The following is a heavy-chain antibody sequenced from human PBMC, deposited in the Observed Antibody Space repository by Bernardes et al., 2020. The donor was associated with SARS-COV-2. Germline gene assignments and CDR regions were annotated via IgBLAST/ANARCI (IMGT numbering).Heavy chain of an antibody. CDR3: AREWEDYTSSLFDY. Sequence: RGSLRLSCAASGFTFRTFAMHWVRQVPGQGLEWVAIISYDGTTQYNTDSVKGRFTISRDNSKNTLFLQMNSLTTEDTAFYYCAREWEDYTSSLFDYWGQGTRVTVSS. D-gene: IGHD4-4*01. CDR1: GFTFRTFA. CDR2: ISYDGTTQ. J-gene: IGHJ4*02. V-gene: IGHV3-30-3*01.